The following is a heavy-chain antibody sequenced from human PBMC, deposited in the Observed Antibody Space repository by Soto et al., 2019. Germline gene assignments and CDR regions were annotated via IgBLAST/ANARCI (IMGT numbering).Heavy chain of an antibody. D-gene: IGHD1-1*01. CDR1: GGSIRSYF. Sequence: PSETLSLTCTVSGGSIRSYFWSWIRQPPGQGLEWIGYIYYSGGTNSNRSLKSRVTISVDTSKNQSSLKLSSVPDADTAVYYCARGRRVPGQLWTDIASWGPGALVTVSS. CDR3: ARGRRVPGQLWTDIAS. V-gene: IGHV4-59*12. J-gene: IGHJ4*02. CDR2: IYYSGGT.